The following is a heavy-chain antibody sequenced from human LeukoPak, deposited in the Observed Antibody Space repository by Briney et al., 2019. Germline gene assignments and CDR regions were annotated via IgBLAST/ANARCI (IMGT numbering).Heavy chain of an antibody. J-gene: IGHJ4*02. D-gene: IGHD5-24*01. Sequence: PGGSLRLSCAASGFTFSNYAMHWVRQAPGKGLEWVAFIRYDGSDKYYADSVKGRFTISRDNSKNTLYLQMNSLRAEDTAVYYCAKATVRDGYNYDYFDYWGQGTLVTVSS. V-gene: IGHV3-30*02. CDR3: AKATVRDGYNYDYFDY. CDR2: IRYDGSDK. CDR1: GFTFSNYA.